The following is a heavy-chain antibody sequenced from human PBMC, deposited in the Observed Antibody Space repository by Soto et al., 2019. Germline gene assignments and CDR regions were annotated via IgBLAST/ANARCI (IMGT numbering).Heavy chain of an antibody. Sequence: GGSLRLSCAASGFTFSSYSMNWVRQAPGKGLEWVSSISGSGGSTNYADSAKGRFTISRDNSMDTLYLQMNSLRAEDTAVYYCARVFYYDILTGKSYNMDVWGQGTTVTVSS. CDR3: ARVFYYDILTGKSYNMDV. V-gene: IGHV3-23*01. J-gene: IGHJ6*02. CDR2: ISGSGGST. CDR1: GFTFSSYS. D-gene: IGHD3-9*01.